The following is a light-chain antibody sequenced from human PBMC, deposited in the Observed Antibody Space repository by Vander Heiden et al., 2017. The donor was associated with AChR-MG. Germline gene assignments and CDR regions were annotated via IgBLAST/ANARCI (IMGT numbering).Light chain of an antibody. CDR1: QSDSYNS. Sequence: EIVLTQSPGTLSLSPGERATLSCRASQSDSYNSLVWYQQKPGQAPRLLIYGASSRATGIPDRFSGNGYGTEFTLTVTRMEPEDFAVYYCQRSGGSQGYIYGPRSKLEL. V-gene: IGKV3-20*01. J-gene: IGKJ2*01. CDR2: GAS. CDR3: QRSGGSQGYI.